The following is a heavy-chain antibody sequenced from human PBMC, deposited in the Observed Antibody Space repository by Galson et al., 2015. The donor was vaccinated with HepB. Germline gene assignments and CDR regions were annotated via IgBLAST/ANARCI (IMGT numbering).Heavy chain of an antibody. CDR1: GFSFSTHG. CDR2: ISYGGSTK. CDR3: AKDQFDTVVVAGGIGVIGYYMDV. V-gene: IGHV3-30*18. Sequence: SLRLSCAASGFSFSTHGMHWVRQAPGKGVEWVAVISYGGSTKYYADSVKGRFTISRDNSKNTLYLQMNSLRAEDTAVYYCAKDQFDTVVVAGGIGVIGYYMDVWGKGTTVTVSS. J-gene: IGHJ6*03. D-gene: IGHD2-2*02.